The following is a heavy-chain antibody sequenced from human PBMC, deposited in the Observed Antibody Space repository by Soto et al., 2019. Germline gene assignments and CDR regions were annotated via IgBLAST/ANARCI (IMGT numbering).Heavy chain of an antibody. V-gene: IGHV4-39*01. D-gene: IGHD2-15*01. J-gene: IGHJ5*02. CDR2: IYYSGST. CDR1: GGSISSSSYY. CDR3: ARQVHIVVVVAAQRINWFDP. Sequence: SETLSLTCTVSGGSISSSSYYWGWIRQPPGKGLERIGSIYYSGSTYYNPSLKSRVTISVDTSKNQFSLKLSSVTAADTAVYYCARQVHIVVVVAAQRINWFDPWGQGTLVTVSS.